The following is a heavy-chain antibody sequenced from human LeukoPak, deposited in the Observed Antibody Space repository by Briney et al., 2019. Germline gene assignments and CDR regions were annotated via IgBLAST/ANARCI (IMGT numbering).Heavy chain of an antibody. J-gene: IGHJ6*02. V-gene: IGHV1-18*01. Sequence: GASVKVSCKASGYTFTSYGISWVRQAPGQGLEWMGWISAYNGNTNYAQKLQGRVTMTTDTSTSTAYMELRSLRSDDTAVYYCARVPHGDPVYYYYYGMDVWGRGTTVTVSS. D-gene: IGHD4-17*01. CDR3: ARVPHGDPVYYYYYGMDV. CDR2: ISAYNGNT. CDR1: GYTFTSYG.